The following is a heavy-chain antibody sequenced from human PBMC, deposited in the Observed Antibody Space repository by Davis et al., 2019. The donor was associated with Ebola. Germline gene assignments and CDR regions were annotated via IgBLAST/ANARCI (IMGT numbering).Heavy chain of an antibody. CDR3: TVVPAAHVDY. Sequence: PGGSLRLSCSASWFIFSVSAMHWVRQASGEGLEWVGRIRSKANSYATAYAASVKGRFTISRDDSMNTAYLKMNSLKTEDTAVYYCTVVPAAHVDYWGQGTLVTVSS. CDR1: WFIFSVSA. V-gene: IGHV3-73*01. CDR2: IRSKANSYAT. J-gene: IGHJ4*02. D-gene: IGHD2-2*01.